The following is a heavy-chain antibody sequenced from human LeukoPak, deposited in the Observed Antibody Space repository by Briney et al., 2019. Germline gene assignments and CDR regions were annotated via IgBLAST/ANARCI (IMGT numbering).Heavy chain of an antibody. V-gene: IGHV4-39*07. CDR3: ARDFRGGYDFWSGYYTPYYFDY. Sequence: SETLSLTCTVSGGSISSSGYYWGWIRQPPGKGLEWIGSMYYSGSTYYNPSLKSRVTISVDTSKNHFSLKLSTVTAADTAVYYCARDFRGGYDFWSGYYTPYYFDYWGQGTLVTVSP. J-gene: IGHJ4*02. CDR2: MYYSGST. D-gene: IGHD3-3*01. CDR1: GGSISSSGYY.